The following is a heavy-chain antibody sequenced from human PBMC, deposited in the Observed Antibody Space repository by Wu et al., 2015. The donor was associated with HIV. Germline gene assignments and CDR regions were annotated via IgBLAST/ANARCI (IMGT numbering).Heavy chain of an antibody. D-gene: IGHD5-18*01. J-gene: IGHJ6*03. CDR3: ARGGGGTEMVSLYYYYMDV. CDR2: INPSLVST. Sequence: QVQLVQSGAEVKKPGASVRLSCRASGYTFTSHYINWVRQAPGQGLEWMGIINPSLVSTNYAQKFQGRVTMTRDTSTSTVYMDLSSLRSDDTAVYYCARGGGGTEMVSLYYYYMDVWGKGTTVTVSS. CDR1: GYTFTSHY. V-gene: IGHV1-46*03.